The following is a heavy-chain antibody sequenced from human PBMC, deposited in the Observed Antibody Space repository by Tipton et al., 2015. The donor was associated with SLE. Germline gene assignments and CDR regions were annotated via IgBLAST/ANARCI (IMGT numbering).Heavy chain of an antibody. Sequence: TLSLTCIVSGGSISSYYWSWIRQPPGKGLEWIGYIYYSGSTNYNPSLKSRVTISVDTSKNQFSLKLSSVTAADTAVYYCARGRGSSSMGPYGMDVWGQGTTVTVSS. J-gene: IGHJ6*02. CDR3: ARGRGSSSMGPYGMDV. CDR1: GGSISSYY. CDR2: IYYSGST. V-gene: IGHV4-59*01. D-gene: IGHD6-6*01.